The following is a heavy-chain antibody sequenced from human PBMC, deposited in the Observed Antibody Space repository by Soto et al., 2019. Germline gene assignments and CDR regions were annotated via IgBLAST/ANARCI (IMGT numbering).Heavy chain of an antibody. CDR3: ASGGAGSGPFTWELPDH. V-gene: IGHV1-45*02. D-gene: IGHD1-26*01. CDR1: GNTFTYRY. Sequence: QMQLVQSGAEVKKTGSSVTVSCKALGNTFTYRYLHWVRQAPVQSLEWMGWITPFSGDVNYAQKFQERVTITRDRSINTAYMQMSSLRSEDTAMYFCASGGAGSGPFTWELPDHWGQGTLVTVSS. J-gene: IGHJ4*02. CDR2: ITPFSGDV.